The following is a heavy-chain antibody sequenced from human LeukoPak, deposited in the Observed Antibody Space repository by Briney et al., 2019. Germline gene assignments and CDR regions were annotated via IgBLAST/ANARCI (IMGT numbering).Heavy chain of an antibody. J-gene: IGHJ6*02. Sequence: PSGTLSLTCAVSGGSISSGNWWSWVRQPPGKGLEWIGEIYHSGSTNYNPSLKSRVTISVDKSKNQFSLKLSSVTAADTAVYYCARDYYDSRGYYGMDVWGQGTTVTVSS. CDR3: ARDYYDSRGYYGMDV. D-gene: IGHD3-22*01. CDR1: GGSISSGNW. V-gene: IGHV4-4*02. CDR2: IYHSGST.